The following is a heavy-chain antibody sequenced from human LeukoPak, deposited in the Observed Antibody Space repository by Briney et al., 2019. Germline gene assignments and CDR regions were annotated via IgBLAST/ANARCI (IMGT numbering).Heavy chain of an antibody. CDR3: ARGEAAAGIKDDY. D-gene: IGHD6-13*01. V-gene: IGHV4-30-4*01. CDR1: GGSISGYY. J-gene: IGHJ4*02. CDR2: IYYSGST. Sequence: SETLSLTCTVSGGSISGYYWSWIRQPPGKGLEWIGYIYYSGSTYYNPSLKSRVTISVDTSKNQFSLKLSSVTAADTAVYYCARGEAAAGIKDDYWGQGTLVTVSS.